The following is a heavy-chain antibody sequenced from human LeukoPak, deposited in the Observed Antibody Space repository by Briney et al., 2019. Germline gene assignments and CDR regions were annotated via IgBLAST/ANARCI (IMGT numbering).Heavy chain of an antibody. Sequence: PSETLCLTCAASGFSISTYYWSWIRQPAGKGPDWIGRTNTNGNTNYNPSLKSRVTMSVDTSKTHFSLNLSSVTAADSAVYNCARERLGFRVDVWGKGTMVTVSS. D-gene: IGHD6-25*01. V-gene: IGHV4-4*07. CDR3: ARERLGFRVDV. CDR1: GFSISTYY. J-gene: IGHJ6*04. CDR2: TNTNGNT.